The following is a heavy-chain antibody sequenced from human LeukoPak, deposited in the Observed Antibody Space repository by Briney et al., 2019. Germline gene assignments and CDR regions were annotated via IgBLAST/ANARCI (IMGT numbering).Heavy chain of an antibody. J-gene: IGHJ4*02. Sequence: TSETLSLTCAVYGGSFSGYYWSWIRQPPGKGLEWIGEINHSGSTNYNPSLKSRVTISVDTSKNQFSLKLSSVTAADTAVYYCARDMSIGDYFDYWGQGTLVTVSS. D-gene: IGHD3-10*02. CDR1: GGSFSGYY. CDR3: ARDMSIGDYFDY. CDR2: INHSGST. V-gene: IGHV4-34*01.